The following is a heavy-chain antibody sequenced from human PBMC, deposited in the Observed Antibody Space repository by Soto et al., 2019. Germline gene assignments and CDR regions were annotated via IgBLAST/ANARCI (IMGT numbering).Heavy chain of an antibody. V-gene: IGHV3-30*18. CDR2: ISYDGSNK. CDR3: AKQGGSGSYYKDMGQGDY. D-gene: IGHD3-10*01. Sequence: GGSLRLSCAASGFTFSSYGMHWVRQAPGKGLEWVAVISYDGSNKYYADSVKGRFTISRDNSKNTLYLQMNSLRAEDTAVYYCAKQGGSGSYYKDMGQGDYWGQGTLVTVSS. CDR1: GFTFSSYG. J-gene: IGHJ4*02.